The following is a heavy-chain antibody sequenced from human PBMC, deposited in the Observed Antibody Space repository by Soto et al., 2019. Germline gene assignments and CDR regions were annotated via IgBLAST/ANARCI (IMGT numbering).Heavy chain of an antibody. CDR2: ISWNSGSI. J-gene: IGHJ6*03. D-gene: IGHD5-12*01. CDR3: AKGPENSGYDDYYYCYYMDV. Sequence: EVQLVESGGGLVQPGRSLRLSCAASGFTFDDYAMHWVRQAPGKGLEWVSGISWNSGSIGYADSVKGRFTISRDNAKNSLYRQMNSLRAEDTALYYCAKGPENSGYDDYYYCYYMDVWGKGTTVTVSS. V-gene: IGHV3-9*01. CDR1: GFTFDDYA.